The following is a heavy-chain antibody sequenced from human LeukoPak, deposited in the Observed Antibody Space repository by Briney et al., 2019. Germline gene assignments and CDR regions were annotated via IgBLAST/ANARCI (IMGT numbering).Heavy chain of an antibody. CDR3: ARSSSVTIPGYYFDY. CDR1: GYIFISYY. D-gene: IGHD2-21*01. Sequence: ASVKVSCKASGYIFISYYIHWVRQAPGQGLEWMGIINPSGGSTSYTQKFQGRVTMTTDTSTSTAYMELRSLRSDDTAVYYCARSSSVTIPGYYFDYWGQGTLVTVSS. J-gene: IGHJ4*02. CDR2: INPSGGST. V-gene: IGHV1-46*01.